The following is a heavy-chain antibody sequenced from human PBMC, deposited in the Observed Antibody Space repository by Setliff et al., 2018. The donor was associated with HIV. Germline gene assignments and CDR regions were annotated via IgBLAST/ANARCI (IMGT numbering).Heavy chain of an antibody. J-gene: IGHJ4*02. CDR2: IVPILNTG. D-gene: IGHD2-15*01. V-gene: IGHV1-69*13. CDR3: ARGAVVTNYFDY. CDR1: GGTFRSHE. Sequence: SVKVSCKASGGTFRSHEISWVRQAPGQGLEWMGGIVPILNTGNYAPKFQGRVTITADESTTTAYMELSSLRSEDTAVYYCARGAVVTNYFDYWGQGTLVTVSS.